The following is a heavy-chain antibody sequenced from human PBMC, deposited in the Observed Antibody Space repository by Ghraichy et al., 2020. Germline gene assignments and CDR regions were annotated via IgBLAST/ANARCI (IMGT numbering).Heavy chain of an antibody. D-gene: IGHD6-13*01. V-gene: IGHV4-59*01. J-gene: IGHJ4*01. CDR2: IHSSGST. CDR3: AAIAPLGTC. Sequence: SETLSLTCTVSGFSISSYYWNWVRQPPGKGLEWIEYIHSSGSTSYNPSLKSRVTMSGDTSKNQFSLKVTSVTAADTAVYYCAAIAPLGTCWGHGTLVTVSS. CDR1: GFSISSYY.